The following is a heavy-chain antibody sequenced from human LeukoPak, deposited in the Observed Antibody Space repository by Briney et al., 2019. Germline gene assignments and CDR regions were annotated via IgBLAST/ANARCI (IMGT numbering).Heavy chain of an antibody. CDR3: ARGRNTMVRGVIKKARIYYMDV. CDR2: MNPNSGNT. D-gene: IGHD3-10*01. J-gene: IGHJ6*03. V-gene: IGHV1-8*02. Sequence: GASVKVSCKASGGTFSSYAISWVRQATGQGLEWMGWMNPNSGNTGYAQKFQGRVTMTRNTSISTAYMELSSLRSEDTAVYYCARGRNTMVRGVIKKARIYYMDVWGKGTTVTISS. CDR1: GGTFSSYA.